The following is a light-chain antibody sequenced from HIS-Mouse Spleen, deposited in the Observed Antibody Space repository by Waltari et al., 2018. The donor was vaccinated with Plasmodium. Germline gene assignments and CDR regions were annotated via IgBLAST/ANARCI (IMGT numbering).Light chain of an antibody. J-gene: IGLJ2*01. Sequence: ELTQPPSASGTPGQRVTISCSGSISSIGSNTVTWYQQLPGTAPKLLIYSNNQRPSGVPDRFSGSKSGTSASLAISGLQSEDEADYYCAAWDDSLNGVVFAGGTKLTVL. V-gene: IGLV1-44*01. CDR1: ISSIGSNT. CDR3: AAWDDSLNGVV. CDR2: SNN.